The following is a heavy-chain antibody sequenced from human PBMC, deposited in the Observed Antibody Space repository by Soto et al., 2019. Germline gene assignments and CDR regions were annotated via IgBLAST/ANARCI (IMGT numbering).Heavy chain of an antibody. V-gene: IGHV3-23*01. J-gene: IGHJ5*02. D-gene: IGHD2-21*01. CDR2: TSGSGGST. CDR1: GFTFSGYA. Sequence: GGSLRLSCAASGFTFSGYAMSWVRQAPGKGLEWVSATSGSGGSTYYADSVKGRFTISRDNSKNTLYLQMNSLRAEDTAVYYCAKFSVIPWFDPWGQGTLVTVSS. CDR3: AKFSVIPWFDP.